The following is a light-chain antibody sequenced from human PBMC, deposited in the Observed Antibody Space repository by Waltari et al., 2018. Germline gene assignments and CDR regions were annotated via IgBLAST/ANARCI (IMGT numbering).Light chain of an antibody. CDR1: SRDVGFYNY. J-gene: IGLJ3*02. CDR2: DVI. CDR3: NSYAGSSSWV. V-gene: IGLV2-14*01. Sequence: QSALTQPASVSGSPGQSITISRTGNSRDVGFYNYVSRYQQHTGKAPKLMIYDVIARPSGVSNRFSGSKSGNTSSLTISGLQAEDEADYYCNSYAGSSSWVFGGGTKLTVL.